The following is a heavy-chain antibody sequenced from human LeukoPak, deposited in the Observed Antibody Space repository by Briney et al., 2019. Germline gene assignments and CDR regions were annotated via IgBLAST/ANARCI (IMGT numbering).Heavy chain of an antibody. Sequence: GGSLRLSCAASGFTFSSYSMNWVRQAPGKGLEWVSSISSSSSYIYYADSVKGRFTISRDNAKNSLYPQMNSLRAEDTAVYCCASSLGGVIVLYDYWGQGTLVTVSS. CDR1: GFTFSSYS. D-gene: IGHD3-16*02. CDR2: ISSSSSYI. J-gene: IGHJ4*02. V-gene: IGHV3-21*01. CDR3: ASSLGGVIVLYDY.